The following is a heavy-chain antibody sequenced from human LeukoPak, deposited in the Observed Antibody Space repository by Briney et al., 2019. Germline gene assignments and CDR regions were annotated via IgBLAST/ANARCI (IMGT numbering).Heavy chain of an antibody. CDR3: AKGPYDSSGHAFDI. CDR1: GLTFSSYW. J-gene: IGHJ3*02. Sequence: GGSLRLSCVASGLTFSSYWMTWVRQAPGKGLEWVANIKGDESEKHYVDSVKGRYTISRDNAKNSLSLQMNSLRAEDTAVYYCAKGPYDSSGHAFDIWGQGTMVTVSS. D-gene: IGHD3-22*01. V-gene: IGHV3-7*03. CDR2: IKGDESEK.